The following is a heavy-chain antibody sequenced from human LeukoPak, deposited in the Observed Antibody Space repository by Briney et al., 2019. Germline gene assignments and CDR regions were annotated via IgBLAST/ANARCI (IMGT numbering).Heavy chain of an antibody. V-gene: IGHV3-30*04. Sequence: PGRSLRLSCAASGFTLSNYALHWVRQSPGKGLEWVAVISYDGSNKFYADSVRGRFSISRDSSKNTLYLQMNSLRSEDTAVYYCAREVRGNLDYWGQGTLVTVSS. CDR2: ISYDGSNK. CDR1: GFTLSNYA. CDR3: AREVRGNLDY. J-gene: IGHJ4*02. D-gene: IGHD2-15*01.